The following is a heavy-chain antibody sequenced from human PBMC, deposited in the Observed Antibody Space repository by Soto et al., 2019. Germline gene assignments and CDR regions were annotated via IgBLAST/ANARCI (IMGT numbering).Heavy chain of an antibody. CDR2: IIPIFGTA. Sequence: QVQLVQSGAEVKKPGSSVKVSCKASGGTFSRYAISWVRQAPGQGLEWMGGIIPIFGTANYALKFQGRVTITADESTSTACMALSSLRFEDTAVYYCARAIVGPTTRGWLDPWGQGTLVTVSS. V-gene: IGHV1-69*01. CDR3: ARAIVGPTTRGWLDP. D-gene: IGHD1-26*01. J-gene: IGHJ5*02. CDR1: GGTFSRYA.